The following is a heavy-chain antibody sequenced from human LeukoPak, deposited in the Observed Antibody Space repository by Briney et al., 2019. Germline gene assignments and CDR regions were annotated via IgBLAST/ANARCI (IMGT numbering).Heavy chain of an antibody. J-gene: IGHJ5*02. V-gene: IGHV3-7*01. D-gene: IGHD3-9*01. CDR1: GFTFDDYG. CDR2: IKQDGSEK. CDR3: ARDHYDILTGYTNWFDP. Sequence: PGGSLRLSCAASGFTFDDYGMSWVRQAPGKGLEWVANIKQDGSEKYYVDSVKGRFTISRDNAKNSLYLQMNSLRAEDTAVYYCARDHYDILTGYTNWFDPWGQGTLVTVSS.